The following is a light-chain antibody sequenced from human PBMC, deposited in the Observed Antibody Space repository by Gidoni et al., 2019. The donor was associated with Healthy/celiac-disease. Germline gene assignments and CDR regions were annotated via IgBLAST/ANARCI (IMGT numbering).Light chain of an antibody. V-gene: IGKV3-11*01. CDR3: QQRSNWPPPT. CDR1: QSVSSY. Sequence: EIVLTQSPATLSLSPGERATLSCRASQSVSSYLAWYQQQPGQAPRLLIYDASNRATGIPARFSGSGSATDFTLTISSLEPEDFAVYYCQQRSNWPPPTFGQGTKVEIK. J-gene: IGKJ1*01. CDR2: DAS.